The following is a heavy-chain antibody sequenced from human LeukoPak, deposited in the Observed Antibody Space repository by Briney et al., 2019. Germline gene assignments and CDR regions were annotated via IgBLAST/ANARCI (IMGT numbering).Heavy chain of an antibody. CDR3: AKVLSYDYVWGSYRPYFDY. CDR2: ISGSGGRT. J-gene: IGHJ4*02. Sequence: GGSLRLSCAASGFPFSSYAMSWVRQAPGKALEWVSAISGSGGRTYYAASVKGRFTISRDNSKNTLYLQMNSLRAEDTAVYYCAKVLSYDYVWGSYRPYFDYWGQGTLVTVSS. V-gene: IGHV3-23*01. D-gene: IGHD3-16*02. CDR1: GFPFSSYA.